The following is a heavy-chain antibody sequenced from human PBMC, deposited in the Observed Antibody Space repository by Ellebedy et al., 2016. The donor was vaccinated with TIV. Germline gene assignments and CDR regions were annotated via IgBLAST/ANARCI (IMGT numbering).Heavy chain of an antibody. CDR3: SRLGPYSGSYYSPVDY. CDR2: IGSSGIYI. Sequence: GESLKISCAASGFTFSSYTMNWVRQAPGKGLEWVSSIGSSGIYIYYAASLKCRFIISRDNAKNSLYLQINSLRAEDTAVYYCSRLGPYSGSYYSPVDYWGQGTLVTVSS. D-gene: IGHD1-26*01. V-gene: IGHV3-21*06. J-gene: IGHJ4*02. CDR1: GFTFSSYT.